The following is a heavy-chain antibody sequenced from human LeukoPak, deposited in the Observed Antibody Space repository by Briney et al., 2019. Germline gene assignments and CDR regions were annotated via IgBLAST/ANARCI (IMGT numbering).Heavy chain of an antibody. V-gene: IGHV3-23*01. CDR1: GFTFSSYA. D-gene: IGHD2-2*01. CDR2: ISGSGGST. J-gene: IGHJ4*02. Sequence: PGGSLRLSCAASGFTFSSYAMSWVRQAPGKGLEWVSAISGSGGSTYYADSVKGRFTISRDNSKNTLYPQMNSLRAEDTAVYYCAKRDCSSTSCHSHYWGQGTLVTVSS. CDR3: AKRDCSSTSCHSHY.